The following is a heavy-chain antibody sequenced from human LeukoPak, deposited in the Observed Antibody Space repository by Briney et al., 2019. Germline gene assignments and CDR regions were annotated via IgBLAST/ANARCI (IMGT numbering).Heavy chain of an antibody. Sequence: SVKVSCKASGRTFSTHAISCVRQAPGQALEWMGGIIPRSGTANYAQKFQGRVTINADESTSTAYMELSSLTSGDTAVYYCARDPAERLRGATYYYYMDVWGKGTTVTVSS. CDR1: GRTFSTHA. CDR2: IIPRSGTA. J-gene: IGHJ6*03. CDR3: ARDPAERLRGATYYYYMDV. V-gene: IGHV1-69*13. D-gene: IGHD1-1*01.